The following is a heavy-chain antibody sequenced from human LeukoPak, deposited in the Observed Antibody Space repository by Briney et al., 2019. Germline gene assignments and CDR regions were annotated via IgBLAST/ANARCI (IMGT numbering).Heavy chain of an antibody. CDR3: ASSRRDTYYYDSSGYYLSYFDY. Sequence: GGSLRLSCAASGFTVSSNYMSWVRQAPGKGLEWVSVIYSGGSTYYADSVKGRFTISRDNSKNTLYLQMNSLRAEDTAVYYCASSRRDTYYYDSSGYYLSYFDYWGQGTLVTVSS. CDR2: IYSGGST. V-gene: IGHV3-53*01. CDR1: GFTVSSNY. D-gene: IGHD3-22*01. J-gene: IGHJ4*02.